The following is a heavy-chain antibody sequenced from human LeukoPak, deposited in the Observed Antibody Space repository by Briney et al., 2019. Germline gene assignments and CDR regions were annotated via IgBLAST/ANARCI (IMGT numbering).Heavy chain of an antibody. CDR2: IYYSGST. D-gene: IGHD6-19*01. CDR3: ARARRRNIGSGWYRLDY. CDR1: GFTINSYY. Sequence: WGTLCLTCAASGFTINSYYWSWIRQPPGKGLEWIGYIYYSGSTNYNPSLKSRVTISVDTSKDQFSLKLSSVTAADTAVYYCARARRRNIGSGWYRLDYWGQGTLVTVSS. J-gene: IGHJ4*02. V-gene: IGHV4-59*01.